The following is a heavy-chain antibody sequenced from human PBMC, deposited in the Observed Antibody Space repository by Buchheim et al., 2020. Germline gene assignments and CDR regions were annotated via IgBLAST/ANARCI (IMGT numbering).Heavy chain of an antibody. Sequence: QVQLQESGPGLVMPSQTLSLTCTVSGGSLSSGDYYWSWIRQHPGKGLEWIGYVYHSGSTYYNPSLKSRVIISVDTFKNQFSLKLRSVTAADTAVYYCARGRAPTIFGVVTPLFDYWGQGTL. CDR1: GGSLSSGDYY. V-gene: IGHV4-31*03. D-gene: IGHD3-3*01. J-gene: IGHJ4*02. CDR2: VYHSGST. CDR3: ARGRAPTIFGVVTPLFDY.